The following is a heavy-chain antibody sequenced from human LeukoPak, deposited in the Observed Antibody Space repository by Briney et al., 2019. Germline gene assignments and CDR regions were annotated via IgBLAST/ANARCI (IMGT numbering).Heavy chain of an antibody. Sequence: TASQTLSLTCAVSGGSISSGGYSWSWIRQPPGKGLEWIGYIYHSGSTYYNPSLKSRVTISVDRSKNQFSLKLSSVTAADTAVYYCARADESGYYDYWGQGTLVTVSS. CDR1: GGSISSGGYS. CDR2: IYHSGST. CDR3: ARADESGYYDY. D-gene: IGHD3-3*01. V-gene: IGHV4-30-2*01. J-gene: IGHJ4*02.